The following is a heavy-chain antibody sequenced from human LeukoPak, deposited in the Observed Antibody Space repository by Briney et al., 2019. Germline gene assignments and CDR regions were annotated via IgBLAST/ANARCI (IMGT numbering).Heavy chain of an antibody. CDR3: ARNLGGGDYHDY. J-gene: IGHJ4*02. CDR1: GGSIRDYF. Sequence: SETLSLTCNVSGGSIRDYFWSWIRQPPGKGLEWIGYIYYSGSTSYNPSLKSRVSISEDTSKSQFSLKLKTMTAADTAVYYCARNLGGGDYHDYWGQGTLVTASS. V-gene: IGHV4-59*01. D-gene: IGHD2-21*02. CDR2: IYYSGST.